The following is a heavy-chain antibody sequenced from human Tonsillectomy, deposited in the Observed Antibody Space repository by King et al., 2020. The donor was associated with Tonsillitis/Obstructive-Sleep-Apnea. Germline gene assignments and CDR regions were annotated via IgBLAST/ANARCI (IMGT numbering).Heavy chain of an antibody. J-gene: IGHJ4*02. CDR3: ARGGSSVDY. D-gene: IGHD2-2*01. V-gene: IGHV1-2*02. CDR1: GYTFTGYY. Sequence: QLVQSGAEVKKPGASVKVSCKASGYTFTGYYMHWARQAPGQGPEWMGWINPNSGGTKYAQKFQGRVTMTRDMSISTAYMELSRLRSDDTAVYYCARGGSSVDYWGQGTLVTVSS. CDR2: INPNSGGT.